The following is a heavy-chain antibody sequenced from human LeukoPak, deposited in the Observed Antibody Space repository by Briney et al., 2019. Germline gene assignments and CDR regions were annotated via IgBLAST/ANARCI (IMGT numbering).Heavy chain of an antibody. Sequence: GGSLRLSCAASGLTFSNYWMTWVRQAPGKGLEWVANIKQDGSRIYYADSVKGRLTISRDNAKNSLFLQMNSLRAEDTAVYYCARIGYSSSSLDYWGQGTLVTVSS. CDR2: IKQDGSRI. CDR3: ARIGYSSSSLDY. D-gene: IGHD6-13*01. J-gene: IGHJ4*02. CDR1: GLTFSNYW. V-gene: IGHV3-7*01.